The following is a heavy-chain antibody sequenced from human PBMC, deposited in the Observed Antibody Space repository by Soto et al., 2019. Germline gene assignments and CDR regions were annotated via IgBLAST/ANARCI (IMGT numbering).Heavy chain of an antibody. D-gene: IGHD6-25*01. CDR3: ARQSLRLTTHAFDI. V-gene: IGHV4-39*01. CDR2: IYYSGST. CDR1: GGSIRSSGYY. J-gene: IGHJ3*02. Sequence: SETQSLTCTVSGGSIRSSGYYWGWIRQPPGKGLEWIGSIYYSGSTYYNPSLKSRVTISVDTSKNQFSLKLSSVTAADTAVYYCARQSLRLTTHAFDIWGQGTMVTVSS.